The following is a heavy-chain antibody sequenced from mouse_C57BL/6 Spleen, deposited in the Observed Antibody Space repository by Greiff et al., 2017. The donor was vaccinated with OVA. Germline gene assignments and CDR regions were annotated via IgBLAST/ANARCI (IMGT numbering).Heavy chain of an antibody. D-gene: IGHD1-1*01. Sequence: QVQLKQPGTELVKPGASVKLSCKASGYTFTSYWMHWVKQRPGQGLEWIGNINPSNGGTNYNEKFKSKATLTVDKSSSTAYMQLSSLTSEDSAVYYCASPLLLQHSSYAMDYWGQGTSVTVSS. V-gene: IGHV1-53*01. J-gene: IGHJ4*01. CDR1: GYTFTSYW. CDR3: ASPLLLQHSSYAMDY. CDR2: INPSNGGT.